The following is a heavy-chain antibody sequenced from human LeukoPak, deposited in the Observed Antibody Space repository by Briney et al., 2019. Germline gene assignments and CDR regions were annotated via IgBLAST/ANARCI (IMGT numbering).Heavy chain of an antibody. CDR2: ITDSGRKT. V-gene: IGHV3-23*01. J-gene: IGHJ4*02. CDR3: AKITKATTPNY. D-gene: IGHD4-17*01. Sequence: PGGSLRLSCAASGLTFSNYAMNWVRQASGKGLEWVSGITDSGRKTYYADSVKGRFSISRDNSRNTAYLQMSDLRAEDTAVYYCAKITKATTPNYWGQGTLVTVSS. CDR1: GLTFSNYA.